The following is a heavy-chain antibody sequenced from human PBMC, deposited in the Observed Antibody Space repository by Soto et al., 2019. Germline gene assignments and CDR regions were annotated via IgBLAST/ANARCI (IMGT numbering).Heavy chain of an antibody. D-gene: IGHD2-21*02. Sequence: QVQLRESGPGLVKPSQTLSLTCTVSGGSISSGGYYWSWIRQHPGKGLEWIGYIYYSGSTYYNPSLKSRVTISVDTSKNQFSLKLSTVTAADTAVYYCARVCGGDCHYGMDVWGQGTTVTVSS. CDR3: ARVCGGDCHYGMDV. V-gene: IGHV4-31*03. J-gene: IGHJ6*02. CDR2: IYYSGST. CDR1: GGSISSGGYY.